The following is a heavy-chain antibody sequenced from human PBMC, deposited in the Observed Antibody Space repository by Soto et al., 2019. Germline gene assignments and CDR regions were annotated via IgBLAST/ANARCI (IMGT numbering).Heavy chain of an antibody. Sequence: GESLKISCKGSGYSFTSYWIGWVRQMPGKGLEWMGIIYPGDSDTRYSPSFQGQVTISADKSISTAYLQWSSLKASDTAMYYCARHLGYPSCYRGGCGYYYYYMDVWGKGTTVTVSS. CDR1: GYSFTSYW. CDR2: IYPGDSDT. J-gene: IGHJ6*03. CDR3: ARHLGYPSCYRGGCGYYYYYMDV. D-gene: IGHD2-2*01. V-gene: IGHV5-51*01.